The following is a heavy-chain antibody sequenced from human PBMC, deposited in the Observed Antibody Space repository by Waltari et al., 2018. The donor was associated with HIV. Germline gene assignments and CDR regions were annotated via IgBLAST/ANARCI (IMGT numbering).Heavy chain of an antibody. Sequence: QVQLQQWGAGLLKPSETLSFSGYYWSWIRQPPGKGLEWIGEINHRGSTNYNPSLKSRVTISVDTSKNQFSLKLSSVTAADTAVYYCARGDYDILTGYRYYGMDVWGQGTTVTVSS. V-gene: IGHV4-34*01. D-gene: IGHD3-9*01. CDR2: INHRGST. J-gene: IGHJ6*02. CDR1: FSGYY. CDR3: ARGDYDILTGYRYYGMDV.